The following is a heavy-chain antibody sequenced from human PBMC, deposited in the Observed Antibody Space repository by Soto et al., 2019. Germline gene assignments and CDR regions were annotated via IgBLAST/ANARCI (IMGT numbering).Heavy chain of an antibody. CDR2: INHSGST. CDR3: ARGVVGYSYGY. V-gene: IGHV4-34*01. D-gene: IGHD5-18*01. Sequence: SETLSLTCAVYGGSFSGYYWSWIRQPPGKGLEWIGEINHSGSTNYNPSLKSRVTISVDTAKNQFSLRLSSVTAAGTGVHYCARGVVGYSYGYWGQGTLVTVSS. J-gene: IGHJ4*02. CDR1: GGSFSGYY.